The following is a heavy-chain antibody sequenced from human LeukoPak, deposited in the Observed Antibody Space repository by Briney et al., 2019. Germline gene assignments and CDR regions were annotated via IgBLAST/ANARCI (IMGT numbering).Heavy chain of an antibody. CDR1: GGSISSYY. Sequence: PSETLSLTCTVSGGSISSYYWSWIRQPPGKGLEWIGSIYYSGSTYYNPSLKSRVTISVDTSKNQFSLKLGSVTAADTAVYYCARDYDILTGQPIDYWGQGTLVTVSS. CDR2: IYYSGST. J-gene: IGHJ4*02. V-gene: IGHV4-59*12. CDR3: ARDYDILTGQPIDY. D-gene: IGHD3-9*01.